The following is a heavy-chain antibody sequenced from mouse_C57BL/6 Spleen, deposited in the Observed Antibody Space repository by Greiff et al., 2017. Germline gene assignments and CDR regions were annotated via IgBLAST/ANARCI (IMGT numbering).Heavy chain of an antibody. V-gene: IGHV1-54*01. J-gene: IGHJ3*01. Sequence: VKLMESGAELVRPGTSVKVSCKASGYAFTNYLIEWVKQRPGQGLEWIGVINPGSGGTNYNEKFKGKATLTADKSSSTAYMQLSSLTSEDSAVYFCARSVVATEGFAYWGQGTLVTVSA. CDR2: INPGSGGT. CDR1: GYAFTNYL. D-gene: IGHD1-1*01. CDR3: ARSVVATEGFAY.